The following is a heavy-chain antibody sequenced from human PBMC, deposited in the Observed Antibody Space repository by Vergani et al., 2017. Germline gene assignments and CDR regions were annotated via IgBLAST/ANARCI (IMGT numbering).Heavy chain of an antibody. V-gene: IGHV3-15*01. CDR1: GFTFSNAW. J-gene: IGHJ3*02. CDR2: IKSKTDGGTT. D-gene: IGHD2-15*01. CDR3: TTVSVVVAADVFEI. Sequence: EVQLVESGGGLVKPGGSLRLSCAASGFTFSNAWMSWVRQAPGKGLEWVGRIKSKTDGGTTDYAAPVKGRLTISRDDSKNTLYLQMNSLKTEDTAVYYCTTVSVVVAADVFEIWGQGTMVTVSS.